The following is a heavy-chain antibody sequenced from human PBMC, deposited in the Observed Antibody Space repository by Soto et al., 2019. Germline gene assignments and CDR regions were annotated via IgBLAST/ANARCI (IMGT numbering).Heavy chain of an antibody. J-gene: IGHJ6*02. D-gene: IGHD3-3*01. CDR2: FYSGGTT. CDR1: GFTVSSRH. CDR3: ARELRPGVVFTYYYVMDV. V-gene: IGHV3-53*05. Sequence: GGSLRLSCAASGFTVSSRHMSWVRQAPGKGLEWVSVFYSGGTTYDADSVKGRVTITADESTSTAYMELSSLRSEDTAVYYCARELRPGVVFTYYYVMDVWGQGTTVTVSS.